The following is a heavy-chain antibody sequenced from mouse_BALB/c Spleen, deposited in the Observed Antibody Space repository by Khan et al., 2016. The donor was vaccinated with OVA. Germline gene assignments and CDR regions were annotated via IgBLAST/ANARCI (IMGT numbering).Heavy chain of an antibody. CDR2: IYWDDDK. V-gene: IGHV8-12*01. CDR1: GFSLSASGVS. J-gene: IGHJ3*01. D-gene: IGHD2-4*01. Sequence: VTLKESGPGILQPSQTLSLTCSFSGFSLSASGVSVSWIRQPSGKGLEWLAHIYWDDDKHYNPSLKSRLTISKDTSRNQVFLKITSVDTAATATYYCARRPRGVYSDYLFTYWGQGTLVTVSS. CDR3: ARRPRGVYSDYLFTY.